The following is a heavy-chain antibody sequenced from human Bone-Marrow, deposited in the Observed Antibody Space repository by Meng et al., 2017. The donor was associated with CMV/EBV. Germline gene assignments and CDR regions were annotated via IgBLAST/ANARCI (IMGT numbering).Heavy chain of an antibody. D-gene: IGHD2-15*01. CDR1: GFTFSSYG. J-gene: IGHJ5*02. CDR2: IRYDGSNK. V-gene: IGHV3-30*02. CDR3: AKDSSRYCSAGSCYPGWCDP. Sequence: GGSLRLSCAASGFTFSSYGMHWVRQAPGKGLEWVAFIRYDGSNKYYADSVKGRFTISRDNSKNTLYLQMNSLRPEDTAVYYCAKDSSRYCSAGSCYPGWCDPWGQGTLVTVSS.